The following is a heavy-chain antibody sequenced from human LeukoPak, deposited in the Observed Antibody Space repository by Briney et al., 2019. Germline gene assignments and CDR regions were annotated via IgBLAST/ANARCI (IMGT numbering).Heavy chain of an antibody. J-gene: IGHJ4*02. CDR1: GFTFSSYA. Sequence: GGSLRLSCAASGFTFSSYAMSWVRQAPGKGLEWVSAISGSGGSTYYADSAKGRFTISRDNSKNTLYLQMNSLRAEDTAVYYCAKLSKAAAGGYYFDYWGQGTLVTVSS. CDR2: ISGSGGST. D-gene: IGHD6-13*01. V-gene: IGHV3-23*01. CDR3: AKLSKAAAGGYYFDY.